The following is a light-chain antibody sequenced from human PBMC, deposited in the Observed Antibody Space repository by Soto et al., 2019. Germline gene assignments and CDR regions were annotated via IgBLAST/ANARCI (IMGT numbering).Light chain of an antibody. CDR2: DVN. CDR1: SSDVGAYNY. J-gene: IGLJ2*01. CDR3: TSWTTSTTMK. V-gene: IGLV2-14*01. Sequence: QSVLTQPASVSGSPGQSITISCTGTSSDVGAYNYVSWYQQHPGKAPKLMIYDVNIRPSGVSNRFSGSKSGNTASLTISGLQAEDEADYYCTSWTTSTTMKFGGGTMLTVL.